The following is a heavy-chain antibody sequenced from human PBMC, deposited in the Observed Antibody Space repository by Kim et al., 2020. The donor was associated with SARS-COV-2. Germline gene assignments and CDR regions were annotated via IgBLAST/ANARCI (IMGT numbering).Heavy chain of an antibody. CDR1: GDSVSSYTAA. Sequence: SQTLSLTCAVSGDSVSSYTAAWNWIRQSPSRGLEWLGRTYFRSKWSTNYAVSVQSRININADTSTNQFSLQLNSVTPEDTALYYCARQMSVRFDFWCQGTLVTVSS. J-gene: IGHJ4*02. V-gene: IGHV6-1*01. CDR3: ARQMSVRFDF. CDR2: TYFRSKWST.